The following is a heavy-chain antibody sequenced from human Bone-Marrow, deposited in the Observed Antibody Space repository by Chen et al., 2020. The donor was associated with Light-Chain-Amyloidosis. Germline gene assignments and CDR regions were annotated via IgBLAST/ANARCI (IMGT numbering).Heavy chain of an antibody. D-gene: IGHD5-12*01. V-gene: IGHV5-51*01. J-gene: IGHJ4*02. CDR3: ARRRDGYNFDY. Sequence: EGQLEQAGPEGKKPGEALKNSCKGSGSTFPNYWIGWVRQVPGKGLEWMGVIYPDDSDARYSPSFEGQVTISADKSITTAYLQWRSLKASDTAMYYCARRRDGYNFDYWGQGTLVTVSS. CDR1: GSTFPNYW. CDR2: IYPDDSDA.